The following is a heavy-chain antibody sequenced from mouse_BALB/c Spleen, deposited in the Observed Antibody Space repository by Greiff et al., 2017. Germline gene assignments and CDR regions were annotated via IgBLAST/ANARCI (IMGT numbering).Heavy chain of an antibody. Sequence: VKLQESGPGLVAPSQSLSITCTVSGFSLTSYGVHWVRQPPGKGLEWLGVIWAGGSTNYNSALMSRLSISKDNSKSQVFLKMNSLQTDDTAMYYCARENYGSSYGGFAYWGQGTLVTVSA. CDR2: IWAGGST. V-gene: IGHV2-9*02. J-gene: IGHJ3*01. CDR3: ARENYGSSYGGFAY. CDR1: GFSLTSYG. D-gene: IGHD1-1*01.